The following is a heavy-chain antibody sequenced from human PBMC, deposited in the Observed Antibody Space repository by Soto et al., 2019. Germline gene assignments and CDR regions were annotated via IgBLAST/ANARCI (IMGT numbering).Heavy chain of an antibody. CDR1: VITFVSRA. V-gene: IGHV3-23*01. D-gene: IGHD3-10*01. Sequence: GWSLRLFCVASVITFVSRAMSWVRQAPGEGLEWVSTITGTGGDTKYSDSVRGRFTMSRDNSKKTLYLQMNNLRVEDSALYYCARGSTDSYPGSRIFDFWGRGTLVTVSS. CDR3: ARGSTDSYPGSRIFDF. J-gene: IGHJ4*02. CDR2: ITGTGGDT.